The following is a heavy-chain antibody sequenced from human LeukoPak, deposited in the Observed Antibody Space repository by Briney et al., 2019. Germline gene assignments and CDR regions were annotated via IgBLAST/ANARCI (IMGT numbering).Heavy chain of an antibody. J-gene: IGHJ4*02. CDR3: ARGGDYDILYYFDY. Sequence: ASVKVSCKASGYTFTSYGISWVRQAPGQGLEWMGWINAGNGNTKYSQKFQGRVTITRDTSASTAYMELSSLGSEDTAVYYCARGGDYDILYYFDYWGQGTLVTVSS. CDR1: GYTFTSYG. V-gene: IGHV1-3*01. D-gene: IGHD3-9*01. CDR2: INAGNGNT.